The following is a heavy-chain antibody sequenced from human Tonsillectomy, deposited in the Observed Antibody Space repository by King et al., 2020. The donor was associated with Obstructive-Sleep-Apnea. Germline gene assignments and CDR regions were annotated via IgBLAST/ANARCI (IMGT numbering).Heavy chain of an antibody. J-gene: IGHJ4*02. Sequence: QLQESGPGLVKPSETLSLTCTVSGGSISSSSYYWGWIRQPPGKGLEWIGSIYYTGSTYYNPSLKSRVTISVDTSKNQFSLKLSSVTAADTAVYYCAREVAGTIDYWGQGTLVTVSS. V-gene: IGHV4-39*07. D-gene: IGHD6-19*01. CDR2: IYYTGST. CDR3: AREVAGTIDY. CDR1: GGSISSSSYY.